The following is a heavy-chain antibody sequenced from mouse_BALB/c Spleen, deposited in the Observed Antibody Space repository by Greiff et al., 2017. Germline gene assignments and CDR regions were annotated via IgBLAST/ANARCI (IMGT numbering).Heavy chain of an antibody. CDR1: GFTFSSYA. V-gene: IGHV5-6-5*01. CDR3: AREGEHYYGPPWFAY. J-gene: IGHJ3*01. D-gene: IGHD1-2*01. CDR2: ISSGGST. Sequence: EVKLVESGGGLVKPGGSLKLSCAASGFTFSSYAMPWVRQTPEKRLEWVASISSGGSTYYPDSVKGRFTISRDNARNILYLQMSSLRSEDTAMYHCAREGEHYYGPPWFAYWGQGTLVTVSA.